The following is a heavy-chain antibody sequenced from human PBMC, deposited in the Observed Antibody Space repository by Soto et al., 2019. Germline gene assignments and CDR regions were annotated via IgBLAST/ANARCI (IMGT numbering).Heavy chain of an antibody. D-gene: IGHD3-22*01. CDR3: ARVLKGYYDSSGYAFDI. CDR2: IIPIFGTA. J-gene: IGHJ3*02. Sequence: QVQLVQSGAEVKKPGSSVKVSCKASGGTFSSYAISWVRQAPGQGLEWMGGIIPIFGTANYAQKFQGRVTSTADESTSTAYMELSSLRSEDTAVYYCARVLKGYYDSSGYAFDIWGQGTMVTVSS. CDR1: GGTFSSYA. V-gene: IGHV1-69*01.